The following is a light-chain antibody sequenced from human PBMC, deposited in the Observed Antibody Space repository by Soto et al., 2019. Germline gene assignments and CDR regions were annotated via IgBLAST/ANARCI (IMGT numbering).Light chain of an antibody. V-gene: IGKV1-5*01. CDR1: QSISSW. CDR2: DAS. Sequence: DIQMTQSPSTLSASVGDRVTITCRARQSISSWLAWYQQKPGKAPKLLIYDASSLESGVPSRFSGSGSGTEFTLTISSLQPDEFATYYCQQYNSYSGTFGQGTKLEIK. CDR3: QQYNSYSGT. J-gene: IGKJ2*01.